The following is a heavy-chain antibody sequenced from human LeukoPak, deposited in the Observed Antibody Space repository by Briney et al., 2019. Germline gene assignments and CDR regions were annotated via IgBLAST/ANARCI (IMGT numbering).Heavy chain of an antibody. CDR3: ARDHGDYSGYDLAGFDP. Sequence: GESLKISCKGSGYTFTSYGISWVRQAPGQGLEWMGWISAYNGNTNYAQKLQGRVTMTTDTSTSTAYMELRSLRSDDTAVYYCARDHGDYSGYDLAGFDPWGQGTLVTVSS. J-gene: IGHJ5*02. V-gene: IGHV1-18*01. D-gene: IGHD5-12*01. CDR1: GYTFTSYG. CDR2: ISAYNGNT.